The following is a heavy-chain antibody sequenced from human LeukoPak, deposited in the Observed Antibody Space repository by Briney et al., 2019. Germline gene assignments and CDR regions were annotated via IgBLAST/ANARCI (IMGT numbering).Heavy chain of an antibody. CDR2: IYYSGST. CDR3: ARMEGSGWYPFDY. D-gene: IGHD6-19*01. V-gene: IGHV4-59*01. CDR1: GGSISSYY. Sequence: SETLSLTCTASGGSISSYYWSWVRQPPGKGLEWIGYIYYSGSTNYNPSLKSRVTISVDTSKNQFSLKLSSVTAADTAVYYCARMEGSGWYPFDYWGQGTLVTVSS. J-gene: IGHJ4*02.